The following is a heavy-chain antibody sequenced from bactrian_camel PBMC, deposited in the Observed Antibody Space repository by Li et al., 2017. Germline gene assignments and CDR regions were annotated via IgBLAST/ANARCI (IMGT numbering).Heavy chain of an antibody. D-gene: IGHD4*01. CDR3: VRAWYSDYALLY. J-gene: IGHJ4*01. V-gene: IGHV3S40*01. CDR2: ISNDGGRT. CDR1: GFTFDGRE. Sequence: VQLVESGGGSVQAGGSLRLSCTASGFTFDGREMGWYRQAPGKGLERVSMISNDGGRTNYVDSVKGRFTISRDNRKDMVYLQMDSLEAEDTAVYYCVRAWYSDYALLYWGHGTQVTVS.